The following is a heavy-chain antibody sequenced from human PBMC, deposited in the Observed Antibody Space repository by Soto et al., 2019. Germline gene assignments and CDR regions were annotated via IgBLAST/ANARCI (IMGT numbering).Heavy chain of an antibody. J-gene: IGHJ6*02. CDR2: ISSSSSYI. D-gene: IGHD6-13*01. V-gene: IGHV3-21*01. CDR1: GFIFTSYS. CDR3: ASDSGSSSDYYGMDV. Sequence: EVQLVDSGGGLVKPGGSLRLSCAASGFIFTSYSMNWVRQAPGKGLEWVSSISSSSSYIYYADSVKGRFTISRDNAKNSLYLQMSSLRAEDTAVYYCASDSGSSSDYYGMDVWGPGTTVTVSS.